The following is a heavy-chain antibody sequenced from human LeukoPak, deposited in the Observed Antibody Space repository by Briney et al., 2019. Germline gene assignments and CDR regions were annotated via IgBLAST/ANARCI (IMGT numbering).Heavy chain of an antibody. CDR1: GFTVSSNY. CDR2: ISSSGSPL. D-gene: IGHD1-1*01. J-gene: IGHJ4*02. V-gene: IGHV3-11*01. Sequence: GGSLRLSCAASGFTVSSNYMSWVRQAPGKGLEFVSYISSSGSPLYYADSVKGRFTISRDNAKNSLYLQMNTLRAEDTAVYYCATAFNWNDVFRGNYWGQGILVTVSS. CDR3: ATAFNWNDVFRGNY.